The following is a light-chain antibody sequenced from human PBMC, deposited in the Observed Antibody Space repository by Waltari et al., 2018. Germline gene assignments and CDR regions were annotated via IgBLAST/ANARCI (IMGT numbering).Light chain of an antibody. CDR1: AGAVTRGNY. CDR3: LLYDGSDQV. V-gene: IGLV7-43*01. Sequence: QTVVTQEPSLTVSPGGAVTLTCASSAGAVTRGNYPNWIPQKPGQVPRSLIHSTTTRHSWTPARFSGSLLGGKAALTLSGVQPEDEAEYYCLLYDGSDQVFGGGTKLTVL. CDR2: STT. J-gene: IGLJ3*02.